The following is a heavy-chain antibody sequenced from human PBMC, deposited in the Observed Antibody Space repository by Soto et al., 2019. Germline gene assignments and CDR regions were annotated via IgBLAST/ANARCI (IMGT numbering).Heavy chain of an antibody. D-gene: IGHD4-17*01. CDR1: GYTLTELS. J-gene: IGHJ6*02. V-gene: IGHV1-24*01. CDR3: ATIGGLTTVTDYYYYYGMDV. Sequence: GASVKVSCKVSGYTLTELSMHWVRQAPGKGLEWMGGFDPEDGETIYAQKFQGRVTMTEDTSTDTAYMELSSLRSEDTAVYYCATIGGLTTVTDYYYYYGMDVWGQGTTVTVS. CDR2: FDPEDGET.